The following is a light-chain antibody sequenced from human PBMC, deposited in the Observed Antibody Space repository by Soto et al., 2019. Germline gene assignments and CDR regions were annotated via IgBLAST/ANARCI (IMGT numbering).Light chain of an antibody. Sequence: QSVLTQPPSVSGAPGQRVTISCTGGSSNIGAGYDVHWYQHLPGTAPKLLIYGNSNRPSGVPDRFSGSKSGTSASLAITGLQAEDEADYYCQSYDNSLSGYVFGTGTKVTVL. V-gene: IGLV1-40*01. CDR2: GNS. CDR3: QSYDNSLSGYV. J-gene: IGLJ1*01. CDR1: SSNIGAGYD.